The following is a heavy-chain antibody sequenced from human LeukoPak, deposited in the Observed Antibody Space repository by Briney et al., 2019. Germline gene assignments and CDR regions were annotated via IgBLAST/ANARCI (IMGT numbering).Heavy chain of an antibody. CDR2: MSAYNGKT. CDR3: ARGMGYSYGHPQGAFDI. CDR1: GYTFTSYG. Sequence: ASEKVSCKASGYTFTSYGISWVRQAPGQGLEWMGWMSAYNGKTNYAHSLQGRVTVTADTSTSTAYMELRSLRSEDTAVYYCARGMGYSYGHPQGAFDIWGQGTMVTVSS. J-gene: IGHJ3*02. D-gene: IGHD5-18*01. V-gene: IGHV1-18*01.